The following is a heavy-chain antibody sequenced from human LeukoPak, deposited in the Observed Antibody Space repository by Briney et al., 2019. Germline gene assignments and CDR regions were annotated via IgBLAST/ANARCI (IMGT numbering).Heavy chain of an antibody. CDR1: GFTFSNAW. CDR2: ISYDGSNK. J-gene: IGHJ4*02. D-gene: IGHD1-26*01. CDR3: AKGRELPSYYFDY. V-gene: IGHV3-30*18. Sequence: GGSLRLSCAAPGFTFSNAWMSWVRQAPGKGLEWVAVISYDGSNKYYADSVKGRFTISRDNSKNTLYLQMNSLRAEDTAVYYCAKGRELPSYYFDYWGQGTLVTVSS.